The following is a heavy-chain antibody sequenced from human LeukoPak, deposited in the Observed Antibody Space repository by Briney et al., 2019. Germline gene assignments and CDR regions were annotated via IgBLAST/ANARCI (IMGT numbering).Heavy chain of an antibody. Sequence: PGGSLRLSCAASGFTFSNYWMSWVRQAPGKGLEWVAFIRSDGYHTYYADSVKGRFTITRDNSKNTLYLQMNSLRLEDMAVYYCAKPSGSGVDYWGRGTRVTVSS. CDR1: GFTFSNYW. CDR2: IRSDGYHT. V-gene: IGHV3-30*02. CDR3: AKPSGSGVDY. J-gene: IGHJ4*02. D-gene: IGHD1-26*01.